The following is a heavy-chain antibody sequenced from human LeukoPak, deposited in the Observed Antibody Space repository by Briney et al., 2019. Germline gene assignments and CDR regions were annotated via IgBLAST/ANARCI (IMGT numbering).Heavy chain of an antibody. CDR3: ARGECSGGSCSTHNYYYYYMDV. CDR2: IYTSGST. J-gene: IGHJ6*03. V-gene: IGHV4-4*07. CDR1: GGSISSYY. D-gene: IGHD2-15*01. Sequence: SETLSLTCTASGGSISSYYWSWIRQPAGKGLEWIGRIYTSGSTNYNPSLKSRVTMSVDTSKNQFSLKLSSVTAADTAVYYCARGECSGGSCSTHNYYYYYMDVWGKGTTVTVSS.